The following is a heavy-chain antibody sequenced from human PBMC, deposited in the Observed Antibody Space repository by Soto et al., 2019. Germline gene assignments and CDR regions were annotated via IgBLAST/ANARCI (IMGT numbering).Heavy chain of an antibody. D-gene: IGHD2-21*01. CDR3: ARDRADPIGDYHPLFDS. V-gene: IGHV3-74*01. J-gene: IGHJ4*02. CDR1: GFTFSSHW. CDR2: IESDGGST. Sequence: GGSLRLSCAASGFTFSSHWMHWVRQAPGKGLVWVSRIESDGGSTNYADSVKGRFTVSRDNAKNTLYLQMNSLRAEDTAVYYCARDRADPIGDYHPLFDSWGQGTLVTVSS.